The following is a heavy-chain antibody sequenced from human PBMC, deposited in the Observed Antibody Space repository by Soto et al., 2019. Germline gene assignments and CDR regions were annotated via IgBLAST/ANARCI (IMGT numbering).Heavy chain of an antibody. Sequence: DVLLLESGGGLVQPGGSLRLSCAASGFTFSSFVVSWVRQAPGKGLQWVSAVSLSGETTYYADSVKGRFTISRDNSKNPLSLQMNSLKAEDTAIYYCTKSGTGPYSAFDYWGQGTLVIVSS. CDR1: GFTFSSFV. D-gene: IGHD1-26*01. CDR3: TKSGTGPYSAFDY. J-gene: IGHJ4*02. CDR2: VSLSGETT. V-gene: IGHV3-23*01.